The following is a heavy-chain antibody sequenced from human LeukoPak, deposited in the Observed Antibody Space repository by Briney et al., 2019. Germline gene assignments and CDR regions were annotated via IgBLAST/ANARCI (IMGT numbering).Heavy chain of an antibody. V-gene: IGHV4-59*08. D-gene: IGHD2-15*01. CDR2: ICYSGNT. CDR1: GGSISSSY. J-gene: IGHJ5*02. Sequence: SETLSLTCTVSGGSISSSYWIWIRQPPGKGLEWIAYICYSGNTNYNPSLKSRVTISVDTSKNQFSLKLTSVTAADTAVYYCARHVLGYCSGASCSRWFDPWGQGTLVTVSS. CDR3: ARHVLGYCSGASCSRWFDP.